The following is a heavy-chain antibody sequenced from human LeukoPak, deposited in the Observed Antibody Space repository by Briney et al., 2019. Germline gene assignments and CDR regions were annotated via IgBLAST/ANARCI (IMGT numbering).Heavy chain of an antibody. CDR1: GFTFSSYA. V-gene: IGHV3-30*04. D-gene: IGHD2-21*02. J-gene: IGHJ4*02. CDR3: ARCGGDCYTSTQGFDY. CDR2: ISYDGNHI. Sequence: GGSLRPSCAASGFTFSSYAMHWVRQAPGKGLEWVAVISYDGNHIFYADSVKGRFTISRDNSKNTLYLQMNSLTTEDTAVYYCARCGGDCYTSTQGFDYWGQGTLVTVSS.